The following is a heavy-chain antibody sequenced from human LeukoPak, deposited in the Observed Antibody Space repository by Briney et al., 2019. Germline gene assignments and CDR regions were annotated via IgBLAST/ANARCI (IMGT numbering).Heavy chain of an antibody. CDR3: ASRYCSGGSCYSFDY. Sequence: GASVKVSCKASGYTFTSYDINWVRQATGQGLEWMGWMNPNSGNTGYAQKFQGRVTITRNTSISTAYMELSSLRSGDTAVYYCASRYCSGGSCYSFDYWGKGTLVTVSS. CDR1: GYTFTSYD. CDR2: MNPNSGNT. J-gene: IGHJ4*02. D-gene: IGHD2-15*01. V-gene: IGHV1-8*03.